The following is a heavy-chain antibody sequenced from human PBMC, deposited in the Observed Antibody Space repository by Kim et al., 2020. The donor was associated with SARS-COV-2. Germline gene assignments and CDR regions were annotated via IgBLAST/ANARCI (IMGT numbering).Heavy chain of an antibody. D-gene: IGHD3-3*01. V-gene: IGHV3-74*01. J-gene: IGHJ4*02. CDR2: IKYDGSTT. CDR3: VRDLDWLLYDY. Sequence: GGSLRLSCAASGFTFSTYWMHWVRQAPGKGPVWVSRIKYDGSTTIYADSVKGRFTISRDNAKNTLYLQMNSLRAEDTAVYCCVRDLDWLLYDYWGLGTLVTVSS. CDR1: GFTFSTYW.